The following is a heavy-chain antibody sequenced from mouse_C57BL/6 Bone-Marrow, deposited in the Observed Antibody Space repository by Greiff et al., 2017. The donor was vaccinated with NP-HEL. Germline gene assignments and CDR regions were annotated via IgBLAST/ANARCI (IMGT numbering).Heavy chain of an antibody. CDR1: GYTFTSYT. Sequence: VQLQQSGAELARPGASVKMSCKASGYTFTSYTMHWVKQRPGQGLEWIGYINPSSGYTKYNQKFKDKATLTADKSSSTAYMQLSSLTSEDSAVYYGARRGPYYGSSYPFAYWGQGTLVTVSA. V-gene: IGHV1-4*01. CDR2: INPSSGYT. D-gene: IGHD1-1*01. CDR3: ARRGPYYGSSYPFAY. J-gene: IGHJ3*01.